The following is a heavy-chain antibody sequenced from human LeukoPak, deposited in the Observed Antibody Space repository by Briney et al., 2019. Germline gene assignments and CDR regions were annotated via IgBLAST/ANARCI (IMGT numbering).Heavy chain of an antibody. CDR1: GFTFSSYA. CDR2: INPDGSRI. J-gene: IGHJ4*02. Sequence: PGGSLRLSCAASGFTFSSYAMSWVRQAPGKGPVWVSRINPDGSRIDYAESVRGRFTISRDSAKNTLYLQMNSLRAEDTAVYYCSRDFVGADDYWGQGTLVTVSS. CDR3: SRDFVGADDY. V-gene: IGHV3-74*01. D-gene: IGHD1-26*01.